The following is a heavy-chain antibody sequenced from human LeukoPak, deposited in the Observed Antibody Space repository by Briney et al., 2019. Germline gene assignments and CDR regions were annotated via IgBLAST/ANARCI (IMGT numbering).Heavy chain of an antibody. D-gene: IGHD6-13*01. CDR1: GFPFSSYW. CDR3: AREGYSSSWYSRKLYNWFDP. CDR2: IKQDGSEK. J-gene: IGHJ5*02. Sequence: LSVGSLILSWAASGFPFSSYWMSWVRQAPGKGLEWVANIKQDGSEKYYVDSVKGRFTISRDNAKNSLYLQMNSLRAEDTAVYYCAREGYSSSWYSRKLYNWFDPWGQGTLVTVSS. V-gene: IGHV3-7*01.